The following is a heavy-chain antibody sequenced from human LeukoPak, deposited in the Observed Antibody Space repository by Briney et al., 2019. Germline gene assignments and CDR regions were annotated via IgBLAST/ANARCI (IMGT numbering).Heavy chain of an antibody. V-gene: IGHV1-69*05. CDR3: ARRRGWKQQVVYFDY. D-gene: IGHD6-13*01. J-gene: IGHJ4*02. CDR1: GGTFSSYA. CDR2: IIPIFGTA. Sequence: ASVKVSCKASGGTFSSYAISWVRQAPGQGLEWMGGIIPIFGTANYAQKFQGRVTITTDESTSTAYMELSSLRSEDTAVYYCARRRGWKQQVVYFDYWGQGTLATVSS.